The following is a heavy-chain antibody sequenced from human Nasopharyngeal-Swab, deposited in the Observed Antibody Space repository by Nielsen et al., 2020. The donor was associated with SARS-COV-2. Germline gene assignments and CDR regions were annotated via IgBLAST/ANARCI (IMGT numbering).Heavy chain of an antibody. CDR3: ARDAIVVVPAAIQY. V-gene: IGHV3-48*02. D-gene: IGHD2-2*02. CDR2: ISSSSSTK. J-gene: IGHJ4*02. Sequence: VRQAPGKGLEWVSYISSSSSTKYYADSVKGRFTISRDNAKNSLYLQMNNLRDEDTAVYYCARDAIVVVPAAIQYWGQGTLVTVSS.